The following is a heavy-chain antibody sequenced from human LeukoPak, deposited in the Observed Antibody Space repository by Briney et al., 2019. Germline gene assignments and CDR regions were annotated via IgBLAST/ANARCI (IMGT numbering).Heavy chain of an antibody. CDR3: ARGDWIFGVAQDH. J-gene: IGHJ4*02. Sequence: PGGSLRLSCAASGFTFSSYAMHWVRQAPGKGLEYVSAISSNGGSTYYANSVKGRFIISRDNSKNTLYLQMGSLRAEDMAVYYCARGDWIFGVAQDHWGQGTLVTVSS. CDR2: ISSNGGST. CDR1: GFTFSSYA. D-gene: IGHD3-3*01. V-gene: IGHV3-64*01.